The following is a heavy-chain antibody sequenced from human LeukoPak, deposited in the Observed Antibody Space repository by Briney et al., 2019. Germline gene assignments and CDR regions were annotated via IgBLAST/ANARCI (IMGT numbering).Heavy chain of an antibody. D-gene: IGHD3-3*01. V-gene: IGHV4-38-2*02. J-gene: IGHJ5*02. CDR1: GYSISSGYY. CDR3: ARAGDFWSGYVNWFDP. Sequence: PSETLSLTCTVSGYSISSGYYWGWIRQPPGKGLEWIGSIYHSGSTYYNPSLKSRVTISVDTSKNQFSLKLSSVTAADTAVYYCARAGDFWSGYVNWFDPWGQGTLVTVSS. CDR2: IYHSGST.